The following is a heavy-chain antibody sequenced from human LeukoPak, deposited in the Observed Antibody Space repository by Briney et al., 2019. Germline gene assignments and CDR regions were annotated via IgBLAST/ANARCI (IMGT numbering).Heavy chain of an antibody. J-gene: IGHJ4*02. CDR2: ITRSSSAK. Sequence: GGSLRLSCVASGFTFSSYSMNWVRQAPGKGLEWVSYITRSSSAKFYADSVKGRFTIFRDNAENLLYLQMNSLRAEDTAVYYCTRDQEGSDYWGQGTLVTVSS. CDR3: TRDQEGSDY. CDR1: GFTFSSYS. V-gene: IGHV3-48*01.